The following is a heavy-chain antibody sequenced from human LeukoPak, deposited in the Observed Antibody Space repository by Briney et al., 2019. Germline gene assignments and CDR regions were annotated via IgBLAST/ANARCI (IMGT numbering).Heavy chain of an antibody. J-gene: IGHJ3*02. V-gene: IGHV3-66*01. CDR2: VDSDGHT. CDR1: EFTVSTNY. D-gene: IGHD6-19*01. Sequence: GGSLILSCVASEFTVSTNYMSWVCQAPGKGLGWVSIVDSDGHTHYADYVKGRFTFYRDNSKNTLYLQINSLRSEDTAVYYCARDGLDSSGPVAFDSWGQGTMVTVSS. CDR3: ARDGLDSSGPVAFDS.